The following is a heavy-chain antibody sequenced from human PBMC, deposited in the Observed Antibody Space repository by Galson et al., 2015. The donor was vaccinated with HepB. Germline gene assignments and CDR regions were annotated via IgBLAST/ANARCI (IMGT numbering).Heavy chain of an antibody. CDR2: ISAYNGNT. CDR3: ASSWGDWSIGGYYYYGMDV. V-gene: IGHV1-18*01. Sequence: SVKVSCKASGYTFTSYGISWVRQAPGQGLEWMGWISAYNGNTNYAQKLQGRVTMTTDTSTSTAYMELRSLRSDDTAVYYCASSWGDWSIGGYYYYGMDVWGQGTTVTVSS. CDR1: GYTFTSYG. J-gene: IGHJ6*02. D-gene: IGHD2-21*02.